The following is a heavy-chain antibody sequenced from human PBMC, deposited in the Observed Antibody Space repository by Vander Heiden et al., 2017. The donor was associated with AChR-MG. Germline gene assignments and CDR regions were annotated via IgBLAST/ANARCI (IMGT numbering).Heavy chain of an antibody. CDR3: ASPDSYYDY. CDR1: GLTFSSYS. D-gene: IGHD3-3*01. Sequence: EVQLVESGGGLVQPGGSLGLSCAASGLTFSSYSMNWVRQAPGKGLEWISYISSSSSPIYYADSVKGRFIISRDNAKNSLYLEMNSLRDEDTAVYYCASPDSYYDYWGQGTLVTVSS. CDR2: ISSSSSPI. J-gene: IGHJ4*02. V-gene: IGHV3-48*02.